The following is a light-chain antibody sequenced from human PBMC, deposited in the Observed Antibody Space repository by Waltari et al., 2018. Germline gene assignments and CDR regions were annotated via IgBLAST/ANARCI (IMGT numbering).Light chain of an antibody. V-gene: IGKV1-39*01. CDR1: QSISNS. Sequence: DIQMTQSPSSLSASVGDRVTIPCRASQSISNSLNWYAQKPVKVPNLLIYAASSLHSGVPSRFSGSGSGTDFTLTISSLQPEDFATYYCQQSYSTPVTFGGGTKVEIK. CDR3: QQSYSTPVT. J-gene: IGKJ4*01. CDR2: AAS.